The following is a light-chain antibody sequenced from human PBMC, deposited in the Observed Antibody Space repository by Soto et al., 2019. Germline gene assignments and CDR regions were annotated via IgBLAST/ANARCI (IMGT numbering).Light chain of an antibody. CDR2: KAY. CDR1: QSISSW. J-gene: IGKJ4*01. CDR3: QQYHSDSLS. V-gene: IGKV1-5*03. Sequence: DIQMTQSPSTLSASVGDRVTITCRASQSISSWLAWYQQKPGKAPRLLIYKAYSLKGGDPSRFNGSGSGTDFTLTISSLQPYDFATYYCQQYHSDSLSFGGGTKVGIK.